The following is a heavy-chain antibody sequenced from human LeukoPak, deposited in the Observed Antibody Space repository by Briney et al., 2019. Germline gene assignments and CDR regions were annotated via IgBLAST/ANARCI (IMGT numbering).Heavy chain of an antibody. V-gene: IGHV3-23*01. Sequence: GGSLRLSCVASGFTFSNYAMSWVRQAPGKGLEWVSAISGSGGSTYYADSVKGRFTISRDNSKNTLYLQMNSLRAEDTAVYYCAKVIRGVRSGLDYWGQGTLVTVSS. CDR1: GFTFSNYA. CDR3: AKVIRGVRSGLDY. J-gene: IGHJ4*02. CDR2: ISGSGGST. D-gene: IGHD3-10*01.